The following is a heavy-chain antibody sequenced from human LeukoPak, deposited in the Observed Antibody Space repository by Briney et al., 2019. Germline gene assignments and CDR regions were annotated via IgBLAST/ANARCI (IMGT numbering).Heavy chain of an antibody. J-gene: IGHJ5*02. CDR1: GGSFSGYY. Sequence: NSSETLSLTCAVYGGSFSGYYWSWIRQPPGKGLEWIGEINHSGSTNYNPSLKSRVTISVDTSKNQFSLKLSSVTAADTAVHYCASADIPNWFDPWGQGTLVTVSS. V-gene: IGHV4-34*01. D-gene: IGHD3-9*01. CDR2: INHSGST. CDR3: ASADIPNWFDP.